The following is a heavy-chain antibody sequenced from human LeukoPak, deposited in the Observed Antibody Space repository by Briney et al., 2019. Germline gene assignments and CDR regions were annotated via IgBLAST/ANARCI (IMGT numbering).Heavy chain of an antibody. D-gene: IGHD6-19*01. J-gene: IGHJ3*02. V-gene: IGHV1-58*02. CDR1: GFTFTSSA. CDR2: IVVGSGNT. CDR3: AADPPVAGTKGAFDI. Sequence: SVKVSCKASGFTFTSSAMQWVRQARGQRLEWIGWIVVGSGNTNYAQKFQERVTITRDMSTSTAYMELSSLRSEDTAVYYCAADPPVAGTKGAFDIWGQGTMVTVSS.